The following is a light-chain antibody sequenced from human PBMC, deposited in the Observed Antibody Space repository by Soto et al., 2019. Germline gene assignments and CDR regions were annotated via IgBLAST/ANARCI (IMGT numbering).Light chain of an antibody. V-gene: IGKV1-39*01. CDR3: QQSYSRVT. J-gene: IGKJ1*01. CDR1: NRISKK. Sequence: DIQMTQSPSSLSASVGVRVTITCRASNRISKKLSWYQQKPCKAPKLLIYAASTLQNGVPSRISGSGSGTDFTLTIDSLQPEDFATYYCQQSYSRVTFGQGTKVDIK. CDR2: AAS.